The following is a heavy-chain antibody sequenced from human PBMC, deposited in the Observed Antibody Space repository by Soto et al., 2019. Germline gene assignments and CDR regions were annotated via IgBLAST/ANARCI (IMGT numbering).Heavy chain of an antibody. Sequence: GGSLRLSCAASGFTVSSNYMSWVRQAPGKGLEWVSVIYSGGSTYYADSVKGRFTISRDNSKNTLYLQMNSLRDEDTAVYYCARDKVNYYGSRPIANFRFYYGMDVWGQGTTVTVSS. CDR1: GFTVSSNY. D-gene: IGHD3-10*01. J-gene: IGHJ6*02. CDR3: ARDKVNYYGSRPIANFRFYYGMDV. CDR2: IYSGGST. V-gene: IGHV3-53*01.